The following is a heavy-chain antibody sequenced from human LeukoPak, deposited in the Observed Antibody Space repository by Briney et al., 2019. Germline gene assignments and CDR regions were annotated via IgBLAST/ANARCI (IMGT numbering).Heavy chain of an antibody. V-gene: IGHV3-23*01. CDR3: ARACSEGSCYLAAFDP. Sequence: GGSLRLSCAASGFTFSSYAMSWVRQAPGKGLEWVSAISSDRRSTYYADSVKGRFTISRDNSKNTLFLQMNSLRVEDTAVYYCARACSEGSCYLAAFDPWGQGTMVTVSS. D-gene: IGHD2-15*01. CDR2: ISSDRRST. CDR1: GFTFSSYA. J-gene: IGHJ3*01.